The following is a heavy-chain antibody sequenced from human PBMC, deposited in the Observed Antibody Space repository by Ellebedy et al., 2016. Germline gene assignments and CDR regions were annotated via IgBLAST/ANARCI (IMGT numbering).Heavy chain of an antibody. J-gene: IGHJ4*02. CDR2: ISGNGDKR. Sequence: GESLKISXAASGLPFSSFFMSWVRQAPGKGLEWVATISGNGDKRDFADSVQGRFTISRDNFRNTLHLQMSNLRGEDTAMYYCRQGHYADYWGQGTLVTVSS. V-gene: IGHV3-23*01. CDR3: RQGHYADY. CDR1: GLPFSSFF.